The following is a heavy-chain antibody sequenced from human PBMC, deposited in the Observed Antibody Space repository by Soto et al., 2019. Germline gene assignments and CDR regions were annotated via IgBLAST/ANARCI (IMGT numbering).Heavy chain of an antibody. V-gene: IGHV3-23*01. D-gene: IGHD3-10*01. CDR1: VFTFISYA. Sequence: GGSLRLSCASSVFTFISYAMSWVRQAPGKGLEWVSAISGSGGSTYYADSVKGRFTISRDNSKNTLYLQMNSLRAEDTAVYFCAKVARRGGELENAFDIWGQGTMVTVSS. J-gene: IGHJ3*02. CDR3: AKVARRGGELENAFDI. CDR2: ISGSGGST.